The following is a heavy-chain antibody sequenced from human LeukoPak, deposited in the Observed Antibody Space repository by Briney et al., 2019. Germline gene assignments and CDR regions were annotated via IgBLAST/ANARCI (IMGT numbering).Heavy chain of an antibody. Sequence: PGGSLRLSCAASGFTFNSHAMNWIRQAPGKGLEWVSGISGFGGSTYYAASVKGRFTIARDNSGNTLFLHPDNLRVEDTAIYYCARRGGSSWSAFDYWGQGTLVTVSS. CDR2: ISGFGGST. D-gene: IGHD6-13*01. CDR1: GFTFNSHA. CDR3: ARRGGSSWSAFDY. J-gene: IGHJ4*02. V-gene: IGHV3-23*01.